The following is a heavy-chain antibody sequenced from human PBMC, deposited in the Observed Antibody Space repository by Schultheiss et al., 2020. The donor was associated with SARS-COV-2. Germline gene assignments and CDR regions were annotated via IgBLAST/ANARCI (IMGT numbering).Heavy chain of an antibody. D-gene: IGHD1-1*01. CDR3: ARDVLTIGTGTYPFP. CDR2: IYTSGST. CDR1: GGSISSYY. J-gene: IGHJ5*02. Sequence: SQTLSLTCTVSGGSISSYYWSWIRQPAGKGLEWIGRIYTSGSTNYNPSLKSRVTMSVDTSKNQFSLKLSSVTAADTAVYYCARDVLTIGTGTYPFPWGQGTLVTVSS. V-gene: IGHV4-4*07.